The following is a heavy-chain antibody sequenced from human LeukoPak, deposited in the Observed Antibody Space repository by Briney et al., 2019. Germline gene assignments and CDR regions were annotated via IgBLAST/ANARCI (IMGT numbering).Heavy chain of an antibody. CDR3: AATYYYDSSGYFY. CDR1: GGSISSGGYY. Sequence: SETLSLTCTVSGGSISSGGYYWSWIRQHPGKGLEWIGYIYYSGSTYYNPSLKSRVTISVDTSKNQFSLKLSSVTAADTALYYCAATYYYDSSGYFYWGQGTLVTVSS. D-gene: IGHD3-22*01. V-gene: IGHV4-31*03. CDR2: IYYSGST. J-gene: IGHJ4*02.